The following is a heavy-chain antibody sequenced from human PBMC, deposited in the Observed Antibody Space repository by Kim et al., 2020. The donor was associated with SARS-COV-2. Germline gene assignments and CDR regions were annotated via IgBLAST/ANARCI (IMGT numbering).Heavy chain of an antibody. CDR1: GYSFTNYW. CDR2: IYPGDSDI. CDR3: ARPRDSGSYYNFAFDI. V-gene: IGHV5-51*01. Sequence: GESLKISCKGSGYSFTNYWIGWVRQMPGKGLEWMGIIYPGDSDIRYSPSFQGQVTISADKSISTAYLQWSSLKASDTAMYYCARPRDSGSYYNFAFDIWGQGPMVTVSS. J-gene: IGHJ3*02. D-gene: IGHD3-10*01.